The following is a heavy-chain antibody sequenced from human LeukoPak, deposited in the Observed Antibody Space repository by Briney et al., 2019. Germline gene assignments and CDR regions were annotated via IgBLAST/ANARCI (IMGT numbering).Heavy chain of an antibody. CDR2: IYPGDSDT. CDR3: ARHFNFYDSSGNLMWYFDL. J-gene: IGHJ2*01. D-gene: IGHD3-22*01. Sequence: GESLKISCKGSGYSFTSYWIGWVRQMPGKGLEWMGIIYPGDSDTRYSPSFQGQVTISADKSISTAYLQWSSLKASDTAMYYCARHFNFYDSSGNLMWYFDLWGRGTLVTVSS. CDR1: GYSFTSYW. V-gene: IGHV5-51*01.